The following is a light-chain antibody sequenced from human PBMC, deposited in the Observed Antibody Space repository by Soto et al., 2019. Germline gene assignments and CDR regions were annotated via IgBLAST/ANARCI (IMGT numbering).Light chain of an antibody. CDR2: EVS. Sequence: QSALTQPPSASGSPGQSVTISCTGTSSDVGGYNYVSWYQQHPGKAPKLMIYEVSKRPSGVPDSFSGSKSGNTASRTVSGLQAEDEADYYCSSDAGSTNLFGTGTKLTVL. J-gene: IGLJ1*01. CDR1: SSDVGGYNY. CDR3: SSDAGSTNL. V-gene: IGLV2-8*01.